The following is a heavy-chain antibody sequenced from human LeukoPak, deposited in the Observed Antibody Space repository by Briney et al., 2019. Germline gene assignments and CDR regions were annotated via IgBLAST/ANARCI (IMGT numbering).Heavy chain of an antibody. Sequence: GGSLTLSCAASGFTFSSYAMSWVRQAPGKELEWVSAISGSGGSTYYADSVKGRFTISRDNSKNTLYLQMNSLRAEDTAVYYCAWGFGELFPVDYWGQGTLVTVSS. V-gene: IGHV3-23*01. J-gene: IGHJ4*02. CDR2: ISGSGGST. CDR1: GFTFSSYA. D-gene: IGHD3-10*01. CDR3: AWGFGELFPVDY.